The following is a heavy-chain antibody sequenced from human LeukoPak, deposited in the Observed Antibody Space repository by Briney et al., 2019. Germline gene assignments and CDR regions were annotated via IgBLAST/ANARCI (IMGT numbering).Heavy chain of an antibody. J-gene: IGHJ3*02. D-gene: IGHD5-24*01. CDR3: ARVGDGLNDGFDI. V-gene: IGHV1-2*02. Sequence: ASVKVSCKASGYTFTGYYMNWVRQAPGQGLEWMGWINPNTGGTNYAQNFQGNVTMTRDTSITTVYMELSRLRSDDTALYYCARVGDGLNDGFDIWGQGTMVTVSS. CDR1: GYTFTGYY. CDR2: INPNTGGT.